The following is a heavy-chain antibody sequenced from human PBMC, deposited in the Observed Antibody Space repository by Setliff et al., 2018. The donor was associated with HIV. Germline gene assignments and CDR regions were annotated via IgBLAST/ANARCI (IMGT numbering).Heavy chain of an antibody. V-gene: IGHV1-69*13. J-gene: IGHJ4*02. CDR1: GYTFTGHY. CDR2: IIPVFGPP. D-gene: IGHD6-6*01. Sequence: SVKVSCKASGYTFTGHYLHWVRQAPGQGLGWMGGIIPVFGPPNYAEKFQRRLTITADESTNTAYMELIGLKSEDTAVYYCARDPTGGAARFDYWGQGTLVTVSS. CDR3: ARDPTGGAARFDY.